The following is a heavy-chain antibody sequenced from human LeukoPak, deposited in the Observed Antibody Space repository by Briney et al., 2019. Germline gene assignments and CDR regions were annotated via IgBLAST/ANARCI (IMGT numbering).Heavy chain of an antibody. D-gene: IGHD3-10*01. Sequence: PGGSLRLSCAASGFTFSSYGMHWVRQAPGKGLEWVAVIWYDGSNKYYADSVKGRFTISRDNAKNSLFLQMKSLRAEDTAVYFCARDRPPFENYYVSGSSLDYWGQGTLVTVSS. J-gene: IGHJ4*02. V-gene: IGHV3-33*01. CDR2: IWYDGSNK. CDR1: GFTFSSYG. CDR3: ARDRPPFENYYVSGSSLDY.